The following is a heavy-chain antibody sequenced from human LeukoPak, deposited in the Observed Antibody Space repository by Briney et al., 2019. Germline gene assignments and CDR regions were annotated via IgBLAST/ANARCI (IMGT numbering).Heavy chain of an antibody. Sequence: PGGSLRLSCAAPGFTFSSYSMNWVRQAPGKGLEWVSSISSSSSYIYYADSVKGRFTISRDNAKNSLYLQMNSLRAEDTAVYYCARDFQGVRGVIIPRYYGMDVWGKGTTVTVSS. J-gene: IGHJ6*04. V-gene: IGHV3-21*01. CDR3: ARDFQGVRGVIIPRYYGMDV. D-gene: IGHD3-10*01. CDR1: GFTFSSYS. CDR2: ISSSSSYI.